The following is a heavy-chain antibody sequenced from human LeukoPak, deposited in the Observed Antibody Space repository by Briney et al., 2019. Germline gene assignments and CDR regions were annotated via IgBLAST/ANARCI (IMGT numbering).Heavy chain of an antibody. CDR2: IIPIFGTA. CDR1: GGTFSSYA. Sequence: ASVKASCKASGGTFSSYAISWVRQAPGQGLEWMGRIIPIFGTANYAQKFQGRVTITTDESTSTAYMELSSLRSEDTAVYYCARDNQGYSSGWYYFDYWGQGTLVTVSS. V-gene: IGHV1-69*05. J-gene: IGHJ4*02. D-gene: IGHD6-19*01. CDR3: ARDNQGYSSGWYYFDY.